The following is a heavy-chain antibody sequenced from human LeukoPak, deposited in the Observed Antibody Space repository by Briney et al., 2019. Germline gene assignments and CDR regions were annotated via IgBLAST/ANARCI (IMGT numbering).Heavy chain of an antibody. CDR2: ISNNGGTT. V-gene: IGHV3-64D*08. Sequence: PGGSLRLSCSASGFTFSSYAIHWVRQAPGKGLEYVSAISNNGGTTYYADSVKGRFTVSRDNSKNTLYLQMSSLRAEDTAVYYCARVGALSSQNIVVVPAPYYYYGMDVWGQGTTVTVSS. J-gene: IGHJ6*02. D-gene: IGHD2-2*01. CDR1: GFTFSSYA. CDR3: ARVGALSSQNIVVVPAPYYYYGMDV.